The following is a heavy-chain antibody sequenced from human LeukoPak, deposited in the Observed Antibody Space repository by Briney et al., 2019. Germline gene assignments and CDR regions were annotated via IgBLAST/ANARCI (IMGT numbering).Heavy chain of an antibody. CDR3: ARGSGYGDYDY. D-gene: IGHD4-17*01. CDR1: GFIFRNFG. J-gene: IGHJ4*02. CDR2: IWSDGSNE. V-gene: IGHV3-33*01. Sequence: GGSLRLSCVASGFIFRNFGMHWVRQAPGKGLEWVAAIWSDGSNEYYADSVEGRFTISRDTSKDTLYLQMNSLRAEDTAVYYCARGSGYGDYDYWGQGTLVTVSS.